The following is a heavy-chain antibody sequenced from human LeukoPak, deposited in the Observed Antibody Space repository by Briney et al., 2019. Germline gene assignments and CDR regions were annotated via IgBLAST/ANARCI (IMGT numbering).Heavy chain of an antibody. CDR3: ARDLLGGTTGMVGY. J-gene: IGHJ4*02. CDR2: IKVDGSEK. V-gene: IGHV3-7*01. D-gene: IGHD1-1*01. Sequence: GGSLRLSCAASGFFLGGYWMSWVRQAPGKGLEWVANIKVDGSEKNYVDSVKGRLTISRDNAKNSLYLQMNSLRAEDTAVYYCARDLLGGTTGMVGYWGQGTLVTVPS. CDR1: GFFLGGYW.